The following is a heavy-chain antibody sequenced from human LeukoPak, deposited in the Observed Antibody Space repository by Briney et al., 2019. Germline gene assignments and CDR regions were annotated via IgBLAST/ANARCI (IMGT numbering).Heavy chain of an antibody. CDR2: IIPILGIA. V-gene: IGHV1-69*04. J-gene: IGHJ4*02. CDR3: ARSGVGATLDY. CDR1: GGTFSSYA. D-gene: IGHD1-26*01. Sequence: SVKVSCKASGGTFSSYAISWVRQAPGQGLEWMGRIIPILGIANYAQKFQGRVTMTRDTSTSTVYMELSSLRSEDTAVYYCARSGVGATLDYWGQGTLVTVSS.